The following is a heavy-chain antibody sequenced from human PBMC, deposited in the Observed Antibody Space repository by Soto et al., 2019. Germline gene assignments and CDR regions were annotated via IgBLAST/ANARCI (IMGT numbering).Heavy chain of an antibody. V-gene: IGHV1-69*04. CDR1: GGTFSSYT. CDR2: IIPILGIA. J-gene: IGHJ6*02. Sequence: SVKVSCKASGGTFSSYTISWVRQAPGQGLEWMGRIIPILGIANYAQKFQGRVTITADKSTSTAYMELSSLRSEDTAVYYCARELYYDSSGSYPDYYYGMDVWGQGTTVTVSS. CDR3: ARELYYDSSGSYPDYYYGMDV. D-gene: IGHD3-22*01.